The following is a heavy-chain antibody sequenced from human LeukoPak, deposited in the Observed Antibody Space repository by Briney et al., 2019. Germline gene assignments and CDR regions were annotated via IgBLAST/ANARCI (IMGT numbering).Heavy chain of an antibody. CDR2: MSASGGST. Sequence: GASLRLSCAASGFTFSSYAMSWVRQAPGKGLEWVSGMSASGGSTYHADSVKGRFTISRDNSRNTLHLQMNSLRAEDTAVFYCARDSNPGVQGAFDIWGQGTMVTVSS. D-gene: IGHD1-1*01. V-gene: IGHV3-23*01. CDR3: ARDSNPGVQGAFDI. CDR1: GFTFSSYA. J-gene: IGHJ3*02.